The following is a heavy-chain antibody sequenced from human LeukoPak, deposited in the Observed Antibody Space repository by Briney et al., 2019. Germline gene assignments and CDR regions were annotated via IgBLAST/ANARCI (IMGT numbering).Heavy chain of an antibody. CDR3: ARQYGSGSSYTPVVDL. D-gene: IGHD3-10*01. Sequence: SETLSLTCAVYGGSFSGYYWSWIRQPPGKGLEWIGSIYYSGSTYYNPSLKSRVTISVDTSKNQFSLKLNSLTAAETAVYYCARQYGSGSSYTPVVDLWGQGTLVTVSS. CDR1: GGSFSGYY. J-gene: IGHJ4*02. CDR2: IYYSGST. V-gene: IGHV4-34*01.